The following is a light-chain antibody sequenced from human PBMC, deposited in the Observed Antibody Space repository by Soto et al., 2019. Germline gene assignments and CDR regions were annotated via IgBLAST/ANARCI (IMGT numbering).Light chain of an antibody. CDR3: QKYNSALGIT. Sequence: DIQMTQSPSSLSASVGDRVTITCRASQGISNYLAWYQQKPGKVPKLLIYAASTLQSGVPSRFSGSGSGTDFTLTISSLHPEDVATYYCQKYNSALGITFGQGTRLEIK. J-gene: IGKJ5*01. CDR1: QGISNY. CDR2: AAS. V-gene: IGKV1-27*01.